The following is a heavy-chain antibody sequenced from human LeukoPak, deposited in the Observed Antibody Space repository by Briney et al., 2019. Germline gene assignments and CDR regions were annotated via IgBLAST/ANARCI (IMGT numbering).Heavy chain of an antibody. Sequence: PGRSLRLSCAVSGFTFSSYTMHWVRQAPGTGPVWVAVISVDGSNKLYTDSVKGRFTISRDNSKNTLFLQMNSLRPEYRAVYYCAKDIGVRYGVYCDYWGQGTLVTVSS. CDR3: AKDIGVRYGVYCDY. CDR2: ISVDGSNK. J-gene: IGHJ4*02. D-gene: IGHD4-17*01. CDR1: GFTFSSYT. V-gene: IGHV3-30*04.